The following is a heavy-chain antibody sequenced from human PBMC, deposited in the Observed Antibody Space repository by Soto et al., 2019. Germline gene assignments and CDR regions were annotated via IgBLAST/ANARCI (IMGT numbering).Heavy chain of an antibody. CDR2: IDYSGST. CDR1: GGSISSYY. CDR3: PREYSCSAAGFDY. V-gene: IGHV4-59*01. D-gene: IGHD6-6*01. Sequence: QVQLQESGPGLVKPSETLSLTCTVSGGSISSYYWSWMRQPPGKGLEWIGYIDYSGSTNYNPPLKSLGTISVDSSKNHLSLKLSSVTAADTAVYYCPREYSCSAAGFDYGGQGTLVTVSS. J-gene: IGHJ4*02.